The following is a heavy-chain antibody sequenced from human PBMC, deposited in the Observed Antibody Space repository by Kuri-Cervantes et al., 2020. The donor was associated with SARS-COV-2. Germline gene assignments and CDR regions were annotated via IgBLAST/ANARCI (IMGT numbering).Heavy chain of an antibody. V-gene: IGHV3-11*04. CDR3: ARAPIYGGTFDY. CDR1: GFTFSDYY. CDR2: ISSSGSTI. J-gene: IGHJ4*02. Sequence: LSLTCSASGFTFSDYYMSWIRQAPGKGLEWVSYISSSGSTIYYADSVKGRFTISRDNAKNSLYLQMNSLRAEDTAVYYCARAPIYGGTFDYWGQGTLVTVSS. D-gene: IGHD4-23*01.